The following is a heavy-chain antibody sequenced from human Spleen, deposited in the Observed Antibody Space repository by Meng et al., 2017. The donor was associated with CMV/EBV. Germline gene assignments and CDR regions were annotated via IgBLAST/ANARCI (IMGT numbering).Heavy chain of an antibody. Sequence: SSNLWREDREVRGKGMEWIGEKYQSGSTNNNTTKKRGNKIEVDKYKNQFSLKLGSVTAADTAVYYCARIERRRILKYCGSDCSTTDYWGQGTLVTVSS. V-gene: IGHV4-4*02. CDR2: KYQSGST. J-gene: IGHJ4*02. CDR1: SSNL. CDR3: ARIERRRILKYCGSDCSTTDY. D-gene: IGHD2-21*02.